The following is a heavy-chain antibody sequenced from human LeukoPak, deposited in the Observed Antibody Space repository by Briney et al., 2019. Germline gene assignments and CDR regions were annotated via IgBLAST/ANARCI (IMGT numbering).Heavy chain of an antibody. D-gene: IGHD3-3*01. CDR2: ISYDGSNK. CDR3: ARDYMDFWSGQYYFDY. J-gene: IGHJ4*02. CDR1: GFTSSSYA. V-gene: IGHV3-30-3*01. Sequence: TGRSLRLSCAASGFTSSSYAMHWVRQAPGKGLEWVAVISYDGSNKYYADSVKGRFTISRDNSKNTLYLQMNSLRAEDTAVYYCARDYMDFWSGQYYFDYWGQGTLVTVSS.